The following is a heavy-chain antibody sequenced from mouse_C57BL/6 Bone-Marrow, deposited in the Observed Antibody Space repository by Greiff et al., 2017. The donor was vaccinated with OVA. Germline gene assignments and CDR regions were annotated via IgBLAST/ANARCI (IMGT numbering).Heavy chain of an antibody. J-gene: IGHJ4*01. D-gene: IGHD2-4*01. Sequence: DVQLVESGGGLVQPGGSLKLSCAASGFTFSDYGMAWVRQAPRKGPEWVAFISNLAYSIYYADTVTGRFTISRENAKNTLYLEMSSLRSEDTALYYCARQRRLRRGYAMGYWGQGTSVTVSS. V-gene: IGHV5-15*01. CDR2: ISNLAYSI. CDR1: GFTFSDYG. CDR3: ARQRRLRRGYAMGY.